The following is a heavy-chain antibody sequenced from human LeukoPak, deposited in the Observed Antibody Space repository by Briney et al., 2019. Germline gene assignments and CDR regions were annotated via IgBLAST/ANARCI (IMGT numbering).Heavy chain of an antibody. CDR3: ARLQGYSTAVFDY. J-gene: IGHJ4*02. CDR2: IYYSGST. CDR1: GGSISSSSYY. Sequence: SETLSLTCTVSGGSISSSSYYWGWIRQPPGKGLEWIGSIYYSGSTYYNPSLKSRVTISVDTSKNQFSLKLSSVIAAGTAVYYCARLQGYSTAVFDYWGQGILVTVSS. D-gene: IGHD3-22*01. V-gene: IGHV4-39*07.